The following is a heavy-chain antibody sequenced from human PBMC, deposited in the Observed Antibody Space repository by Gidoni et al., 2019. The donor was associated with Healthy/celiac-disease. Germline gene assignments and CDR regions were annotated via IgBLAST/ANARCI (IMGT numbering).Heavy chain of an antibody. CDR2: IWYDGSNK. CDR1: GFTFSSYG. V-gene: IGHV3-33*01. D-gene: IGHD2-2*01. CDR3: ASLEVEVVPAATNHDYYYGMDV. J-gene: IGHJ6*02. Sequence: QVQLVESGGGVVQPGRSLRLSCSASGFTFSSYGMHWVRQAPGKGLEWLAVIWYDGSNKYYADSVKGRFTISRDNSKNTLYLQMNSLRAEDTAVYYCASLEVEVVPAATNHDYYYGMDVWGQGTTVTVSS.